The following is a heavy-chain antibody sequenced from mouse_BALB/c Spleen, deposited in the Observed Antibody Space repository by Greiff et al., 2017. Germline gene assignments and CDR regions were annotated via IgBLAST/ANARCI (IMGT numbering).Heavy chain of an antibody. CDR3: ARDRGVF. J-gene: IGHJ4*01. CDR1: GYSITSGYY. V-gene: IGHV3-6*02. CDR2: ISYDGSN. Sequence: EVHLVESGPGLVKPSQSLSLTCSVTGYSITSGYYWNWIRQFPGNKLEWMGYISYDGSNNYNPSLKNRISITRDTSKNQFFLKLNSVTTEDTATYYCARDRGVFWGQGTSVTVSS.